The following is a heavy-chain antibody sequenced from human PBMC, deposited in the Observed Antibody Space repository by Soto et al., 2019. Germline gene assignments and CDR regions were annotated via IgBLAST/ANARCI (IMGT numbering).Heavy chain of an antibody. Sequence: SVTLSRTCCVCRDSLSGSRHFWYWLRHRPVKWLEWIGSSYSTGTTYHNPSPKSRVTISVHASDNQFSLKLTSFTDADTARHYCARDSPVQRMADTWCDPWGQGTQVTGS. CDR1: RDSLSGSRHF. J-gene: IGHJ5*02. V-gene: IGHV4-39*02. D-gene: IGHD1-1*01. CDR2: SYSTGTT. CDR3: ARDSPVQRMADTWCDP.